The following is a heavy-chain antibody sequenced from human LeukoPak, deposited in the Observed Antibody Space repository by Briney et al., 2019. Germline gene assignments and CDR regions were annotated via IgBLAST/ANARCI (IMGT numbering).Heavy chain of an antibody. CDR1: GGSISRGSYY. D-gene: IGHD3-22*01. CDR2: IYTSGST. CDR3: ARVGDYDSSGYYPRYDP. J-gene: IGHJ5*02. Sequence: PSETLSLTCTVSGGSISRGSYYWSWIRQPAGKGLEWIGLIYTSGSTNYNPSLKSRVTISVDTSKNQFSLKLSSVTAADTAVYYCARVGDYDSSGYYPRYDPWGQGTLVTVSS. V-gene: IGHV4-61*02.